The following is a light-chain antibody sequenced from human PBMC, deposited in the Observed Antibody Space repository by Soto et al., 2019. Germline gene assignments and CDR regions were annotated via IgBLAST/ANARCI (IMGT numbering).Light chain of an antibody. CDR3: SSYARSNNYV. CDR2: EVS. CDR1: SSEVGGYNY. V-gene: IGLV2-8*01. J-gene: IGLJ1*01. Sequence: TQPPAASVSPGQSVSISCTGTSSEVGGYNYVSWYQHHPGKAPKLMIYEVSKRPSGVPDRFSGSKSGNTASLNVSGLQAEDEADYYCSSYARSNNYVFGTGTKVTVL.